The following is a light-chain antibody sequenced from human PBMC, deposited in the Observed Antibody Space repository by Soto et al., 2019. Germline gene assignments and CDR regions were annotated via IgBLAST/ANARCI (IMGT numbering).Light chain of an antibody. J-gene: IGKJ1*01. CDR1: QSISRY. CDR2: DAS. Sequence: EMVLTQSPATLSLSPGERATLSCRASQSISRYLAWYQQKPGQAPRLLIYDASNRATGIPARFSGSGSGTDFTLTISSLEPEDFAVYYCQQRSTWPWTFGQGTKVEIK. V-gene: IGKV3-11*01. CDR3: QQRSTWPWT.